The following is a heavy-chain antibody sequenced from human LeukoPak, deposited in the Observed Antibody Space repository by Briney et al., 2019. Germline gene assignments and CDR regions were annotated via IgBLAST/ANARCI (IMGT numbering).Heavy chain of an antibody. CDR2: IYYSGIT. Sequence: SETLSLTCTVSGGSISSSSYYWGWIRQPPGKGLEWIGSIYYSGITYYNSSLKSRVTISVDTSKNQFSLKLTSVTAADTAVYYCARQRGYHYDSTTNRFSDLWGQGTRVTVSS. D-gene: IGHD3-22*01. V-gene: IGHV4-39*01. CDR1: GGSISSSSYY. CDR3: ARQRGYHYDSTTNRFSDL. J-gene: IGHJ5*02.